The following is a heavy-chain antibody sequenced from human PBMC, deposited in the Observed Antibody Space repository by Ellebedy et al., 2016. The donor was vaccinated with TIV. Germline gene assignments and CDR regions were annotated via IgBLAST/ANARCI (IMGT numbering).Heavy chain of an antibody. CDR3: ARDTGPYYYDSSVGSGGAFDI. CDR2: ISYSGST. Sequence: MPSETLSLTCTVSGGSISSYYWSWIRQPPGKGLEWIGYISYSGSTNYNPSLQSRVTISVDASKNQFSLKLSSVTAADTAVYYCARDTGPYYYDSSVGSGGAFDIWGQGTMVTVSS. CDR1: GGSISSYY. D-gene: IGHD3-22*01. J-gene: IGHJ3*02. V-gene: IGHV4-59*12.